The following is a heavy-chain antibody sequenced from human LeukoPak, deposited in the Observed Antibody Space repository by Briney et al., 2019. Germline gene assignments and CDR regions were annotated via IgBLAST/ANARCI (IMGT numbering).Heavy chain of an antibody. Sequence: ASVKVSCKAPVGTFSRYAISWVRQAPGQGLEWMGGIIPIFGTANYAQKFQGRVTITADESTSTAYMEVSSLRSEDTAVYYCARAYSGYDFCYYWGQGILVTVSS. CDR2: IIPIFGTA. V-gene: IGHV1-69*13. CDR1: VGTFSRYA. D-gene: IGHD5-12*01. CDR3: ARAYSGYDFCYY. J-gene: IGHJ4*02.